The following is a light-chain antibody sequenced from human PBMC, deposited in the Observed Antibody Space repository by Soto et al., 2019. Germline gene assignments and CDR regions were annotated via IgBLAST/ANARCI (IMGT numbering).Light chain of an antibody. V-gene: IGKV3-15*01. CDR1: QGVTTN. CDR2: DVS. J-gene: IGKJ5*01. Sequence: VMTHSPATLSVSPRERATLSCRAGQGVTTNFAWYQQPSGQSPRLLIYDVSTRATGVPARFSGTGSETDFTLTISGLQSEDSAVYFCQQYNNWPFSFGQGTRQEI. CDR3: QQYNNWPFS.